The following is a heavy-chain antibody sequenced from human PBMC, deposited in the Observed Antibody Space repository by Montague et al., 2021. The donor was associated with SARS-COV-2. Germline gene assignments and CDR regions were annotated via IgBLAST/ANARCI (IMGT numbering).Heavy chain of an antibody. CDR2: ISYDGTKT. CDR3: ARGGRYFDWLLLPY. J-gene: IGHJ4*02. V-gene: IGHV3-30*04. Sequence: SLRLSCAASGFNFTHYAMYWVRQAPGKGLDWVATISYDGTKTYYPDSVKGRFTISRDNSKDTLHLQLSSLRLDDTAIYYCARGGRYFDWLLLPYWGQGALVTVSS. CDR1: GFNFTHYA. D-gene: IGHD3-9*01.